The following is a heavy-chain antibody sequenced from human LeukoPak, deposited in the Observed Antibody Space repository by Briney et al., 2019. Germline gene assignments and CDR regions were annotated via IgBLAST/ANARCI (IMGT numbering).Heavy chain of an antibody. Sequence: GESLKISCKGSGYSFTSYWISWVRQMPGKGLEWMGIIYPGDSDTRYSPSFQGQVTISADKSISTAYLQWSSLKASDAAMYYCARQEGDGYNEGYFDYWGQGTLVTVSS. D-gene: IGHD5-24*01. CDR3: ARQEGDGYNEGYFDY. CDR1: GYSFTSYW. CDR2: IYPGDSDT. V-gene: IGHV5-51*01. J-gene: IGHJ4*02.